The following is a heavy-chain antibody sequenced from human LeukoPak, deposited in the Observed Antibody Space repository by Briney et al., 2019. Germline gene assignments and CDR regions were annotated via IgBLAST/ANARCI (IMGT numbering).Heavy chain of an antibody. CDR1: GDSISSGDYY. CDR3: ARAVTSSSSWYKWVNWFDP. Sequence: SETLSLTCTVSGDSISSGDYYWSWIRQPAGKGLEWIGRIYTSGSTNYNPSLKSRVTISVDTSKNQFSLKLSSVTAADTAVYYCARAVTSSSSWYKWVNWFDPWGQGTQVTVSS. CDR2: IYTSGST. D-gene: IGHD6-13*01. J-gene: IGHJ5*02. V-gene: IGHV4-61*02.